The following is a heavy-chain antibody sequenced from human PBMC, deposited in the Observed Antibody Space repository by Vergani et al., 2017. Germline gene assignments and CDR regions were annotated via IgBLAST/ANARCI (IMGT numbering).Heavy chain of an antibody. CDR3: ARGGLNTHRYDIXTGYYMGVAEYFQH. Sequence: QVQLVQSGAEVKKPGSSVKVSCKASGGTFSSYAISWVRQAPGQGLEWMGRIIPIFGTANYAQKFHGRVTITADESTSTAYMELSSLRSEDTAVYYCARGGLNTHRYDIXTGYYMGVAEYFQHWGQGTLVTVSS. CDR2: IIPIFGTA. V-gene: IGHV1-69*13. CDR1: GGTFSSYA. D-gene: IGHD3-9*01. J-gene: IGHJ1*01.